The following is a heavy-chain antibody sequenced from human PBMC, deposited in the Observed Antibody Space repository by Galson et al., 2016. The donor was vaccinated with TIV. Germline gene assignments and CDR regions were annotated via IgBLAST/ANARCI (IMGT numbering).Heavy chain of an antibody. V-gene: IGHV3-53*01. CDR1: GFDVSRNY. CDR3: ASTGGTNWNYFDN. Sequence: SLRLSCAASGFDVSRNYMNWVRQAPGKGLEWVSALYVLGTTYYADSVKGRFTVSRHTSKNPLYLEMSTLRAEDTAVYYCASTGGTNWNYFDNWGQGTLVTVSS. CDR2: LYVLGTT. D-gene: IGHD1/OR15-1a*01. J-gene: IGHJ4*02.